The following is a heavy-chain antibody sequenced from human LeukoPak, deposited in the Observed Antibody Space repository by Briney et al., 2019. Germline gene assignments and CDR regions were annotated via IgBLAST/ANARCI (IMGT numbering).Heavy chain of an antibody. V-gene: IGHV1-69*04. CDR1: GGTFSSYA. J-gene: IGHJ4*02. CDR3: ARVSDRYDDDQNVDY. Sequence: ASVKVSCKASGGTFSSYATSWVRQAPGHGLEWMGRIIPILGIANYAQKFQGRVTITADKSTGTAYMELSSLRSEDTAVYYCARVSDRYDDDQNVDYWGQGTLVTVSS. D-gene: IGHD3-16*01. CDR2: IIPILGIA.